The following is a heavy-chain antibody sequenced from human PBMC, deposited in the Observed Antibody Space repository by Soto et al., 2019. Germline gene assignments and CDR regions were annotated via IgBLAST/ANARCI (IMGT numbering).Heavy chain of an antibody. D-gene: IGHD3-9*01. CDR2: ISGSGGST. J-gene: IGHJ5*02. V-gene: IGHV3-23*01. CDR3: AKLKSYDILTGYYRPFDP. Sequence: PGGSLRLSCAASGFTFSSYAMSWVRQAPGKGLEWVSAISGSGGSTYYADSVKGRFTISRDNSKNTLYLQMNSLRAEDTAVYYCAKLKSYDILTGYYRPFDPWGQGTLVTVSS. CDR1: GFTFSSYA.